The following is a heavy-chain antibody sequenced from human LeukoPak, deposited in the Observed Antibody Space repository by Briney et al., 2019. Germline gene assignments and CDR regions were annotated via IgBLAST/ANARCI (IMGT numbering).Heavy chain of an antibody. V-gene: IGHV3-49*04. D-gene: IGHD3-10*01. J-gene: IGHJ4*02. CDR2: IRSKAYGGTT. CDR3: ARVEVGY. CDR1: GFTFGDYA. Sequence: GGSLRLSCTASGFTFGDYAMSWVRQAPGKGLEWVGFIRSKAYGGTTEYAASVKGRFTISRDDSKSIAYLQMNSLRAEDTAVYYCARVEVGYWGQGTLVTVSS.